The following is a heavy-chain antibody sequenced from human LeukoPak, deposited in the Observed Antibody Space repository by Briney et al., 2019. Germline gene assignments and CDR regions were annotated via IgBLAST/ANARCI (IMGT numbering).Heavy chain of an antibody. V-gene: IGHV3-74*01. Sequence: GGSLRLSCAASGFTFSSYWMHWVRQAPGKGLVWVSRIKSDGSYTGYADSVKGRFTISGDDAKNALYLQMNSLRVEDTAVYYCARGIVGATVADYWGQGTLVTVSS. D-gene: IGHD1-26*01. CDR3: ARGIVGATVADY. CDR2: IKSDGSYT. CDR1: GFTFSSYW. J-gene: IGHJ4*02.